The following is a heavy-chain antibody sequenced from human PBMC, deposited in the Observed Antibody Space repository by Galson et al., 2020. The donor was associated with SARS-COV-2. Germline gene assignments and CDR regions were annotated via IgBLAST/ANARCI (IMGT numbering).Heavy chain of an antibody. V-gene: IGHV3-30*18. CDR1: GFTFSSYG. CDR2: ISYDGSNK. J-gene: IGHJ6*02. D-gene: IGHD3-3*01. CDR3: AKDFGDRYDFWSCYYQYYSCGTDS. Sequence: GESLKISCAASGFTFSSYGMHWVRQAPGKGLEWVAVISYDGSNKYYADSVKGRFTISRDNSKNTLYLQMNSLRAEDTAVYYCAKDFGDRYDFWSCYYQYYSCGTDSWGQGPTVTVSS.